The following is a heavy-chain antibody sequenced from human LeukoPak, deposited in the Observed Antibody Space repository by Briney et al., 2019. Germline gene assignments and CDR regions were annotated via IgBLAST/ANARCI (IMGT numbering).Heavy chain of an antibody. CDR1: GGSISSYY. Sequence: SETLSLTCTVSGGSISSYYWSWIRQPPGKGLEWIGYIYYSGSTNYNPSLKSRVTISVDTSKNQFSLKLSSVTAADTAVYYCARGGIVVVPAATFNFDYWGQGTPVTVSS. V-gene: IGHV4-59*01. CDR3: ARGGIVVVPAATFNFDY. J-gene: IGHJ4*02. D-gene: IGHD2-2*01. CDR2: IYYSGST.